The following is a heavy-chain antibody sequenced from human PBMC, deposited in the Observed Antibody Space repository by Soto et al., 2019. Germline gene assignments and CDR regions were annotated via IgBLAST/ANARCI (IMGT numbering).Heavy chain of an antibody. V-gene: IGHV3-30*18. CDR1: GFSLTNCG. D-gene: IGHD6-19*01. CDR3: AKDLYSSGWFNYFDP. CDR2: ISYDGSQE. J-gene: IGHJ5*02. Sequence: QVQLVESGGGVVQPGRSLLLSCAASGFSLTNCGMHWVRQAPGKGLEWVAMISYDGSQEHFIDSVKGRFTISRDNSKNTLYLQMNSLRPEDTAVYYCAKDLYSSGWFNYFDPWGQGTLVTVSS.